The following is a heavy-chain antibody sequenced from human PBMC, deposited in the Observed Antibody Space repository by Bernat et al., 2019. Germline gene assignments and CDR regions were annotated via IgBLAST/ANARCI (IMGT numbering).Heavy chain of an antibody. CDR3: AKVPNPYGDHSDVPIL. CDR2: ISQSGST. CDR1: TLSMRSAYY. J-gene: IGHJ4*02. V-gene: IGHV4-38-2*01. Sequence: QVRLQESGPGLVKPSETLSLTCAVSTLSMRSAYYWVWVRQPPGKGLEWIGSISQSGSTYYSPSIESRVTISIDTSKIQFSLKLTSMTAADTAVYYCAKVPNPYGDHSDVPILWGQGTLVTVSS. D-gene: IGHD4-17*01.